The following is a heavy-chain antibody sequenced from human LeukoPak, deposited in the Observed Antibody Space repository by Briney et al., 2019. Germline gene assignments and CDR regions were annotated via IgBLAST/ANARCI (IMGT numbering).Heavy chain of an antibody. V-gene: IGHV3-23*01. D-gene: IGHD3-9*01. CDR3: AKVPGRYFDWEGDY. CDR1: GFTFSDYY. CDR2: ISGSGGST. Sequence: GGSPRLSCAASGFTFSDYYMSWIRQAPGKGLEWVSAISGSGGSTYYADSVKGRFTISRDNSKNTLYLQMNSLRAEDTAVYYCAKVPGRYFDWEGDYWGQGTLVTVSS. J-gene: IGHJ4*02.